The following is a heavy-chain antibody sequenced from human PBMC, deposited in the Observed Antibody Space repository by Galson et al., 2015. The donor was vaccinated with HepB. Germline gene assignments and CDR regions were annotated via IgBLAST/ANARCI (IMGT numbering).Heavy chain of an antibody. Sequence: LRLSCVASTFNFSNYAMHWVRQAQGKGLEWVAVISFDGNTQSYGASVRGRFTISRDNSKNTRYLQMNIQTAEDTAMYYCAKVAAAGIFEEFDYWGQGTLVTVSS. D-gene: IGHD6-13*01. CDR1: TFNFSNYA. V-gene: IGHV3-30*18. J-gene: IGHJ4*02. CDR2: ISFDGNTQ. CDR3: AKVAAAGIFEEFDY.